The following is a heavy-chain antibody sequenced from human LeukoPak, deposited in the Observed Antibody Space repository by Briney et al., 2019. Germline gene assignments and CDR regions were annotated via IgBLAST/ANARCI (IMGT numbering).Heavy chain of an antibody. D-gene: IGHD3-3*01. J-gene: IGHJ5*02. V-gene: IGHV3-7*01. CDR3: ARVYYDFWSSSDNWFDP. CDR1: GFTFSSYW. CDR2: IKQDGSEK. Sequence: GGSLRLSCAASGFTFSSYWMSWVRQAPGKGLEWVANIKQDGSEKYYVDSVKGRFTISRDNAKNSLCLQMNSLRAEDTAVYYCARVYYDFWSSSDNWFDPWGQGTLVTVSS.